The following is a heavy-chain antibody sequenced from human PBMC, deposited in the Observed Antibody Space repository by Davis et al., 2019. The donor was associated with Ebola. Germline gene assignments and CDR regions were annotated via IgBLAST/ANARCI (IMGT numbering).Heavy chain of an antibody. CDR1: GYTLTELS. CDR3: ARRDNWNYLYDAFDI. J-gene: IGHJ3*02. Sequence: ASVKVSCKVSGYTLTELSMHWVRQAPGKGLEWMGGFDPEDGETIYAQKFQGRVTMTEDTSTDTAYMELSSLRSEDTAVYYCARRDNWNYLYDAFDIWGQGTMVTVSS. V-gene: IGHV1-24*01. D-gene: IGHD1-7*01. CDR2: FDPEDGET.